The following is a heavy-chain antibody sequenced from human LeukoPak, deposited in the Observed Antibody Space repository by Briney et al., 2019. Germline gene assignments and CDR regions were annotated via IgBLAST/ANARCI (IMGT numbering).Heavy chain of an antibody. D-gene: IGHD1-26*01. V-gene: IGHV3-73*01. J-gene: IGHJ4*02. CDR3: TRYSGSYYRDY. CDR1: GFTFSVSA. Sequence: GGSLRLSCAASGFTFSVSAMHWVRQASGKGLECVGRIRSKANSYATAYAASVKGRFTISRDDSKNTAYLQMNSLKTEDTAVYYCTRYSGSYYRDYWGQGTLVTVSS. CDR2: IRSKANSYAT.